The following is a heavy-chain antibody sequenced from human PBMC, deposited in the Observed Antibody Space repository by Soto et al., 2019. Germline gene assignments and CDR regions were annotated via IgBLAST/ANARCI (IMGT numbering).Heavy chain of an antibody. J-gene: IGHJ4*02. V-gene: IGHV3-48*01. CDR3: ARDQDYGFDY. D-gene: IGHD4-17*01. CDR1: GFTFSSYS. Sequence: VGSLRLSCAASGFTFSSYSMNWVRQAPGKGLEWVSYISGHTSSAYYADSVKGRFTISRDNAKNSLYLQMNSLRAEDTAVYYCARDQDYGFDYWGQGTLVTVSS. CDR2: ISGHTSSA.